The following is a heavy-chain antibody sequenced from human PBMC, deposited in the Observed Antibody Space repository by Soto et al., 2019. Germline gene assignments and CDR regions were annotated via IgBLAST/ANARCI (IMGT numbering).Heavy chain of an antibody. V-gene: IGHV3-23*01. CDR2: ISRYGDIT. J-gene: IGHJ4*02. CDR3: AKDRYLDHDSRGYLFDN. Sequence: EVQLLESGGDLIQPGGSLRLSCAASGFTFNIYAMTWVRQAPGKGLEWVSAISRYGDITYYADSVEGRCTISRDNSKNTLYLQMTSLRAEDTAVYYCAKDRYLDHDSRGYLFDNWGQGTLVTVSS. D-gene: IGHD3-22*01. CDR1: GFTFNIYA.